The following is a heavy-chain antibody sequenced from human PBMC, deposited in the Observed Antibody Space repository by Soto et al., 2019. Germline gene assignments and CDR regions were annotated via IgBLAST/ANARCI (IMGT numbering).Heavy chain of an antibody. CDR1: GGSFSGYY. V-gene: IGHV4-34*01. CDR2: INYSGST. Sequence: SETLSLTCAVYGGSFSGYYWSWIRQPPGKGLEWIGEINYSGSTNYNPSLKSRVTISVDTSKNQFSLKLSSVTAADTAVYYCARGLKGSGYGRPAHFDYWGQGTLVTV. CDR3: ARGLKGSGYGRPAHFDY. J-gene: IGHJ4*02. D-gene: IGHD5-12*01.